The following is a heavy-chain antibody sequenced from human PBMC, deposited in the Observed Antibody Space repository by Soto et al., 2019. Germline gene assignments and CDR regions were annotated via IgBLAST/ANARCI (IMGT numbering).Heavy chain of an antibody. CDR3: VKGSSAYYYGSGSYSGLDY. Sequence: GGSLRLSCSVSGSGFRFSNYAMHWVGQAPGKGLEFVSAIISNGGSTYNADSVKGRFTISRDNSKNTLYLQMSGLRAEDTAVYYCVKGSSAYYYGSGSYSGLDYWGQGT. J-gene: IGHJ4*02. D-gene: IGHD3-10*01. CDR1: GSGFRFSNYA. V-gene: IGHV3-64D*06. CDR2: IISNGGST.